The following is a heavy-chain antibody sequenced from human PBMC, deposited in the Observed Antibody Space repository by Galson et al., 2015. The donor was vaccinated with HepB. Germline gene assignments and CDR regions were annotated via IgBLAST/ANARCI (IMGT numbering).Heavy chain of an antibody. CDR3: AREDGLGSYYNGFDY. V-gene: IGHV3-30*01. D-gene: IGHD3-10*01. Sequence: SLRLSCAVSGFTFNDFAVHWVRQAPGKGLEWIGVLIYPTNVQFYGDSVQGRFTISADSSKSSLYLQMNSLRPDDTVTYYCAREDGLGSYYNGFDYWGQGTHVTVSS. CDR1: GFTFNDFA. J-gene: IGHJ4*02. CDR2: LIYPTNVQ.